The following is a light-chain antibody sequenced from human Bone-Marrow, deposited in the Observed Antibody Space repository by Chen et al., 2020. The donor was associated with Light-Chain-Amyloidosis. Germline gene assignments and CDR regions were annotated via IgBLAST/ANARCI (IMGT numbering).Light chain of an antibody. Sequence: EIVLTQSPGTLSLSPGERVTLSCRASQSITASYFAWYQQKPGQAPRLLMFGPSNRATGIPDRFSGSGSGADFTLTISRLEPEDFAVYYCQHFVPSAPVTFGQGTRLEIK. CDR1: QSITASY. CDR2: GPS. V-gene: IGKV3-20*01. CDR3: QHFVPSAPVT. J-gene: IGKJ5*01.